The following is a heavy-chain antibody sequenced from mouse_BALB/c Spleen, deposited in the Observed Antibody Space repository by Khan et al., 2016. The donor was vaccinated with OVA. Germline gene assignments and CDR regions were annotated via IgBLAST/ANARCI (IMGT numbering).Heavy chain of an antibody. J-gene: IGHJ2*01. D-gene: IGHD2-3*01. CDR2: IRLKSDDYVT. V-gene: IGHV6-6*02. Sequence: EVKLEVSAGGLVQPGGSMKLSCVASGFTFSNYWMNWVRQSPEQGLDCVAEIRLKSDDYVTHYAESVEGRFTISRDESKSSVYLKMNNLRAEDTGIYYCWLLLWGQGTTVTVSS. CDR1: GFTFSNYW. CDR3: WLLL.